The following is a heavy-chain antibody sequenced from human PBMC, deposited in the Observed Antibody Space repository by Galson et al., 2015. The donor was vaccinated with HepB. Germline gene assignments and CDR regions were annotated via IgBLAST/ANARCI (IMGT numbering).Heavy chain of an antibody. D-gene: IGHD3-10*01. CDR3: AKDRYYGSGSYYKAGMDV. V-gene: IGHV3-23*01. CDR2: ISGTSGII. CDR1: GFTFRNYA. J-gene: IGHJ6*02. Sequence: LRLSCAVSGFTFRNYAMNWVRQAPGKGLEWVSVISGTSGIIYYADSVKGRFTISRDNSENTLYLQMNSLRAEDTAVYYCAKDRYYGSGSYYKAGMDVWGQGTTVTVSS.